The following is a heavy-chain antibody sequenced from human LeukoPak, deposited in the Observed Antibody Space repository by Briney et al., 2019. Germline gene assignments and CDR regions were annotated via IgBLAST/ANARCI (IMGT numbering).Heavy chain of an antibody. Sequence: GGSLRLSCAASGFTFSSYAMTWARQAPGQGLESVSSISGSGDKTYHADSVKGRFTISRDNSKNTLYLLMNNVRTEDTAVYYCAKWGGRATDTNTWYGPLDHWGRGTLGTVS. J-gene: IGHJ4*02. CDR2: ISGSGDKT. CDR3: AKWGGRATDTNTWYGPLDH. D-gene: IGHD6-13*01. CDR1: GFTFSSYA. V-gene: IGHV3-23*01.